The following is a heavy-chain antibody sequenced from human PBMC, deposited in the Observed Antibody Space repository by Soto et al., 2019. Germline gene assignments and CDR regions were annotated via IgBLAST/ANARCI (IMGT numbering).Heavy chain of an antibody. CDR1: GGSIRSYY. D-gene: IGHD3-10*01. Sequence: SETLSLTCTVSGGSIRSYYWSWIRQPPGKGLEWIGYIYYSGSTNYNPSLKSRVTISVDTSKNQFSLKLSSVTAADTAVYYCARGPAVTLITMVRGVINYGMDVWGQGTTVTVSS. CDR3: ARGPAVTLITMVRGVINYGMDV. V-gene: IGHV4-59*01. J-gene: IGHJ6*02. CDR2: IYYSGST.